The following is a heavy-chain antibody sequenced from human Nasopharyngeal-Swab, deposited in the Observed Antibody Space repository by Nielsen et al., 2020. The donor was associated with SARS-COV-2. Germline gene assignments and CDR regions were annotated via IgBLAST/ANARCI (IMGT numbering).Heavy chain of an antibody. CDR1: GFTFSSYS. CDR3: ARDPWAGDYVRRGGMDV. V-gene: IGHV3-48*02. CDR2: ISSSSSTI. D-gene: IGHD4-17*01. Sequence: GVLKISCAASGFTFSSYSMNWVRQAPGKGLEWVSYISSSSSTIYYADSVKGRFTISRDNAKNSLYLQMNSLRDEDTAVYYCARDPWAGDYVRRGGMDVWGQGTTVTVSS. J-gene: IGHJ6*02.